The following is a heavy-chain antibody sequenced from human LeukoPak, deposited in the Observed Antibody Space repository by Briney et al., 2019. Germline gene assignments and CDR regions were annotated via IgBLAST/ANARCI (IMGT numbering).Heavy chain of an antibody. D-gene: IGHD5-24*01. Sequence: AVKVSCKASGGTFSSYAISWVRQAPGQGLEWMGGIIPIFGTANYAQKFQGRVTITTDESTSTAYMELSSLRSEDTAVYHCATTHPGERWLQSYYYYMDVWGKGTTVTVSS. J-gene: IGHJ6*03. CDR3: ATTHPGERWLQSYYYYMDV. V-gene: IGHV1-69*05. CDR1: GGTFSSYA. CDR2: IIPIFGTA.